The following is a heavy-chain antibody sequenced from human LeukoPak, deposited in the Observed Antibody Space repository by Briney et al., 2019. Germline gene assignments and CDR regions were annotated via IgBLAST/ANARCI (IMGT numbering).Heavy chain of an antibody. D-gene: IGHD3-22*01. CDR2: INWNGGST. Sequence: GGSLRFSCAASGFTFDDYGMSWVRQAPGKGLEWVSGINWNGGSTGYADSVKGRFTISRDNAKNSLYLQMNSLRAEDPALYYCARKYYYDSSGSLDYWGQGTLVTVSS. V-gene: IGHV3-20*04. CDR1: GFTFDDYG. J-gene: IGHJ4*02. CDR3: ARKYYYDSSGSLDY.